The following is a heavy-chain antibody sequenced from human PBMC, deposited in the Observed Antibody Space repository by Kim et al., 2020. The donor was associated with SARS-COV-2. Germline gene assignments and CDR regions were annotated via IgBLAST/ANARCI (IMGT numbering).Heavy chain of an antibody. J-gene: IGHJ5*01. CDR2: FYYSGST. CDR3: ARGRRGGREVTLGWCDS. CDR1: GGSISSYY. Sequence: SETLSLTCTVSGGSISSYYWSWIRQPPGKGLEWIGYFYYSGSTNYNPSLKSRVTISVDTSKNQFSLKLSSVTAADTAVYYCARGRRGGREVTLGWCDSWG. V-gene: IGHV4-59*12. D-gene: IGHD2-8*02.